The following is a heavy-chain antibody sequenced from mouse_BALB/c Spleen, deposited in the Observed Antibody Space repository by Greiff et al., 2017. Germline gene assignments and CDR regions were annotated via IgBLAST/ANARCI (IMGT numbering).Heavy chain of an antibody. D-gene: IGHD1-1*01. CDR1: GFTFSSYG. CDR2: ISSGGSYT. CDR3: ARHYYYGSSHWYFDV. J-gene: IGHJ1*01. V-gene: IGHV5-6*03. Sequence: EVNVVESGGGLVKPGGSLKLSCAASGFTFSSYGMSWVRQTPDKRLEWVATISSGGSYTYYPDSVKGRFTISRDNAKNTLYLQMSSLKSEDTAMYYCARHYYYGSSHWYFDVWGAGTTVTVSS.